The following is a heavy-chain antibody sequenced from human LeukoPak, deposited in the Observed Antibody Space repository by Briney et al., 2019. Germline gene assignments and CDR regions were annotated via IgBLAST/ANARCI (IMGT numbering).Heavy chain of an antibody. CDR3: ARGNYGDYLTFDY. CDR2: INPSGGST. CDR1: GYTFTSYY. V-gene: IGHV1-46*01. Sequence: GASVKVSCKASGYTFTSYYMHWVRQAPEQGLEWMGIINPSGGSTSYAQKFQGRVTITRDTSASTAYMDLSSLRSEDTAVYYCARGNYGDYLTFDYWGQGTLVTVSS. J-gene: IGHJ4*02. D-gene: IGHD4-17*01.